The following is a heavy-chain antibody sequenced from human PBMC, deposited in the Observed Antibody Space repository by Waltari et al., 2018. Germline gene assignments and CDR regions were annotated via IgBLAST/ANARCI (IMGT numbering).Heavy chain of an antibody. CDR3: ARWQQWPVRAFDY. J-gene: IGHJ4*02. CDR2: IYSGGST. D-gene: IGHD6-19*01. V-gene: IGHV3-53*01. Sequence: EVQLVESGGGLIQPGGSLRLSCAASGFIVGSDYMGWVRQAPGRGLGGVSLIYSGGSTYYADSVKGRFTISRDNSKNTLYLQMDSLSVEDTAVYYCARWQQWPVRAFDYWGQGTLVTVSS. CDR1: GFIVGSDY.